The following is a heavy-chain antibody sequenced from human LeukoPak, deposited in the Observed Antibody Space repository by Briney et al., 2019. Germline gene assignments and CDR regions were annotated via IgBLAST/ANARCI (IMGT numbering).Heavy chain of an antibody. Sequence: PGGSLRLSCAASGFTFSSYWMSWVRQAPGKGLEWVANIKQDGSEKYYVDSVKGRFTTSRDNAKNSLYLQMNSLRAEDTAVYYCARTTRPGYSYGYDFSFWFDPWGQGTLVTVSS. CDR1: GFTFSSYW. CDR3: ARTTRPGYSYGYDFSFWFDP. CDR2: IKQDGSEK. V-gene: IGHV3-7*01. J-gene: IGHJ5*02. D-gene: IGHD5-18*01.